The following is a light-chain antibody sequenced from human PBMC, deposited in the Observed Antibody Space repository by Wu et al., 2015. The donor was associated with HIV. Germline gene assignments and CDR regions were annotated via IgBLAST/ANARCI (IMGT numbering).Light chain of an antibody. V-gene: IGKV1-39*01. CDR3: QQSYNMPGT. CDR2: AAS. J-gene: IGKJ4*01. Sequence: DIQMTQSPSSLSASVGDRVTITCRASQTITSYLHWYQQRPGKAPKLLIYAASNLQSGVPSRFSGSGSGADYTLTINGLQPEDFATYYCQQSYNMPGTFGGRTKVDIK. CDR1: QTITSY.